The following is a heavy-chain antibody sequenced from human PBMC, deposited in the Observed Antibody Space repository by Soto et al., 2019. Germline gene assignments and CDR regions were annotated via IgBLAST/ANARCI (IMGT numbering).Heavy chain of an antibody. CDR1: GFTFSSYW. D-gene: IGHD3-22*01. CDR2: IKQDGSEK. J-gene: IGHJ4*02. CDR3: AREGLGSDDSSGYDY. Sequence: GGSLRLSCAASGFTFSSYWMSWVRQAPGKGLEWVANIKQDGSEKYYVDSVKGRFTISRDNAKNSLYLQMNSLRAEDTAVYYCAREGLGSDDSSGYDYWGQGTLVTVSS. V-gene: IGHV3-7*01.